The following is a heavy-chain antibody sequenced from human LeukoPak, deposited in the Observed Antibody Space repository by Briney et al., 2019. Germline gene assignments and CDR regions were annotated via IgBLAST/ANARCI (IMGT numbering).Heavy chain of an antibody. V-gene: IGHV3-7*01. D-gene: IGHD3-3*01. J-gene: IGHJ6*03. CDR2: IKQDGSES. Sequence: GGCLRLSCTASGFSFSGYWMSWVRQAPGKGLEWVANIKQDGSESYYVDSVKGRFTISRDNAKNSLYLQMNSLRTDDTAVYYCARDRRDYDYWSGLTFYYMDVWGKGTTVTVSS. CDR3: ARDRRDYDYWSGLTFYYMDV. CDR1: GFSFSGYW.